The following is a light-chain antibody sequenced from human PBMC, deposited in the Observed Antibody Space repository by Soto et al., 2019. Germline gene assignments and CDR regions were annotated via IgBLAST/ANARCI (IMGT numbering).Light chain of an antibody. CDR2: GAS. V-gene: IGKV3-20*01. CDR3: QQYGSSPRT. J-gene: IGKJ1*01. CDR1: QSVSSSY. Sequence: EIVLTQSPGTLSLSPGERATLSCRVSQSVSSSYLAWYQQKPGQAPRLLIYGASLRATGIPDRFSGSGSGTGFTLTISRLEPEDFAVYYCQQYGSSPRTFGQGTKVEIK.